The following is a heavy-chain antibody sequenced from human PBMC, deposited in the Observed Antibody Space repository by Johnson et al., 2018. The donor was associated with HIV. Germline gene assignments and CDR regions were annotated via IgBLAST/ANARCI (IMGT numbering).Heavy chain of an antibody. V-gene: IGHV3-74*03. J-gene: IGHJ3*02. Sequence: VQLVESGGGLVPPGGSLRLSCAASGFIFRNYWMYWVRQAPGKGLVWVARIYSDGSDTAYADSVKGRFTISRDNAKNSLYLQMNSLRAEDTALYYCAKGSKWEPRDAFDIWGQGTMVTVSS. CDR2: IYSDGSDT. D-gene: IGHD1-26*01. CDR3: AKGSKWEPRDAFDI. CDR1: GFIFRNYW.